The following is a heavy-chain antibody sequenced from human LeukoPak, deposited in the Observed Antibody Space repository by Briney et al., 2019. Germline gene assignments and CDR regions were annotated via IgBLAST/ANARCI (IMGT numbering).Heavy chain of an antibody. CDR2: ISSSSSTI. V-gene: IGHV3-48*01. CDR1: GFTFSSYS. Sequence: GGSLRLSCAASGFTFSSYSMNWVRQAPGKGLEWVSYISSSSSTIYYADSVKGRFTISRDNAKNSLYLQKNSLRVEDTAVYYCAKARIAGPFFDYWGQGTLVTVSS. D-gene: IGHD6-13*01. J-gene: IGHJ4*02. CDR3: AKARIAGPFFDY.